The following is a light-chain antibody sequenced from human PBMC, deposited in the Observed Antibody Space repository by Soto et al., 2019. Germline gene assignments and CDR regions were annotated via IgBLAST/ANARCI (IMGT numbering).Light chain of an antibody. CDR3: GSYTSSSTWV. V-gene: IGLV2-14*01. J-gene: IGLJ3*02. CDR1: SSDVGGFNY. CDR2: EVN. Sequence: QSALTQPASVSGSPGQSITISCTGTSSDVGGFNYVSWYRHHPGKAPKLMIYEVNYRPSGVSNRFSGSKSGNTASLTISGLQAEDEADYYCGSYTSSSTWVFGGGTKLTVL.